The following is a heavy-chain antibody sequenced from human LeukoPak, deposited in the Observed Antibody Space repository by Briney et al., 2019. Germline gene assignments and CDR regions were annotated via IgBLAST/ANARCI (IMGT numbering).Heavy chain of an antibody. CDR3: ARRGIEWLRLSFDY. CDR1: GGSISSGSYY. V-gene: IGHV4-39*01. D-gene: IGHD5-12*01. Sequence: KASETLSLTCTVSGGSISSGSYYWSWIRQPAGKGLEWIGSIYYSGSTYYNPSLKSRVTISVDTSKNQFSLKLSSVTAADTAVYYCARRGIEWLRLSFDYWGQGTLVTVSS. J-gene: IGHJ4*02. CDR2: IYYSGST.